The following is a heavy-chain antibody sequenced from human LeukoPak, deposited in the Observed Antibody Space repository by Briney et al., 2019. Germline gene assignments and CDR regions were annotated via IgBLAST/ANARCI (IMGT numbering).Heavy chain of an antibody. CDR1: GFTFSSYG. CDR3: ARESTPLRGAFDP. Sequence: PGGSLRLSCAASGFTFSSYGMHWVRQAPGKGLEWVAVIWYDGSNKYYADSVKGRFTISRDNSKNTLYLQMNSLRAEDTAVYYCARESTPLRGAFDPWGPGTLVTVSS. CDR2: IWYDGSNK. V-gene: IGHV3-33*01. D-gene: IGHD5-24*01. J-gene: IGHJ5*02.